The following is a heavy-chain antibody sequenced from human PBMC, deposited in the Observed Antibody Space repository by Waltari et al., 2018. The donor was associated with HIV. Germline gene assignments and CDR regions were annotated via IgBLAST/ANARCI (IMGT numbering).Heavy chain of an antibody. CDR3: ARARCSGGSCYPGDLADY. J-gene: IGHJ4*02. CDR1: GFTFSSYS. V-gene: IGHV3-48*01. Sequence: EVQLVESGGALVQPGGSLRLSCAASGFTFSSYSMNWVRQAPGKGLEWLSYSSTSSTTIYYADSVKGRFTISRDNAKNSLYLQMNSLRAEDTAVYYCARARCSGGSCYPGDLADYWGQGTLVTVSS. CDR2: SSTSSTTI. D-gene: IGHD2-15*01.